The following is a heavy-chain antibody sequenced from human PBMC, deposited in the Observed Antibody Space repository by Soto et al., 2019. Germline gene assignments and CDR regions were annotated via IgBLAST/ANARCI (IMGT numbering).Heavy chain of an antibody. J-gene: IGHJ6*03. V-gene: IGHV3-7*01. CDR2: IKHEGVEM. CDR3: ARAGYCSGPICYSPHHYYMDV. D-gene: IGHD2-15*01. Sequence: EVQLMESGGDLVQPGGSLRLSCAASGFTFSRYWMTWVRQAPGKGLERVASIKHEGVEMYSVDSVKGRFTISRDNAKNSLYLQMNSLRAEDTAVYYCARAGYCSGPICYSPHHYYMDVWGTGTTVTVSS. CDR1: GFTFSRYW.